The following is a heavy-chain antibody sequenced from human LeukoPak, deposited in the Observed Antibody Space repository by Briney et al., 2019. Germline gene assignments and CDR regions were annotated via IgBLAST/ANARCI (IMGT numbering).Heavy chain of an antibody. CDR2: ISSSSSTI. J-gene: IGHJ4*02. CDR3: ARYYDSSGYYYFDY. CDR1: GFTFSSYG. Sequence: GGSLRLSCAASGFTFSSYGMNWARQAPGKGLEWVSYISSSSSTIYYAVSVKGRFTISRDNAKNSLYLQMNSLRAEDTAVYYCARYYDSSGYYYFDYWGQGTLVTVSS. V-gene: IGHV3-48*01. D-gene: IGHD3-22*01.